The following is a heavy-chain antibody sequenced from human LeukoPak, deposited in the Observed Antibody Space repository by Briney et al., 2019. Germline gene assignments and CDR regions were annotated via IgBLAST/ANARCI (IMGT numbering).Heavy chain of an antibody. CDR2: ISGSGGRT. D-gene: IGHD3-10*01. CDR3: ARDRGYYGSGGPSDY. V-gene: IGHV3-23*01. CDR1: GFTFSSYA. Sequence: GGSLRLSCAASGFTFSSYAMSWVRQAPGKGLEWVSAISGSGGRTHYADSVKGRFTISRDNAKNSLYLQMNSLRAEDTAVYYCARDRGYYGSGGPSDYWGQGTLVTVSS. J-gene: IGHJ4*02.